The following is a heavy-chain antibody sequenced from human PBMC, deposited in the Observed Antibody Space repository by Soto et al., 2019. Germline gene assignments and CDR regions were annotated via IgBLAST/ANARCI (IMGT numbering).Heavy chain of an antibody. CDR3: ARAAFLEYYYGMDV. CDR1: GDSISNGHY. CDR2: INHSGST. J-gene: IGHJ6*02. D-gene: IGHD3-3*02. V-gene: IGHV4-38-2*01. Sequence: PSETLSLTCAVSGDSISNGHYWAWIRRPPGTGLEWIGSINHSGSTNYNPSLKSRVTISVDTSKNQFSLKLSSVTAADTAVYYCARAAFLEYYYGMDVWGQGTTVTVSS.